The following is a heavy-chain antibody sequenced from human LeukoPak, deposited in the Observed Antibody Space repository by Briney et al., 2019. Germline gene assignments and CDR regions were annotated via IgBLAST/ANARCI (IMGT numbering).Heavy chain of an antibody. D-gene: IGHD6-13*01. CDR3: AIYSSSWYY. J-gene: IGHJ4*02. V-gene: IGHV1-46*01. Sequence: GASVKVSCKASGYTFTSYYMHWVRQAPGQGLEWMGIINPSGGSTSYAQKFQGRVTMTRDMSTSTVYIELSSLRSEDTAVYYCAIYSSSWYYWGQGTLVTVSS. CDR1: GYTFTSYY. CDR2: INPSGGST.